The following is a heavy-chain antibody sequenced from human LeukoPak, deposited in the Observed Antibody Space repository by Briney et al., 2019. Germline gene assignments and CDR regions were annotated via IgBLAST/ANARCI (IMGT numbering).Heavy chain of an antibody. Sequence: GGSLRLSCAASGFTFSSYWMHWVRQVPGKGLVWVARINPGGSSITYADSVKGRFSISRDNAKNTLYLQMDSLRAEDTGVYYCARSNQADDYWGQGTLVTVSS. CDR2: INPGGSSI. CDR3: ARSNQADDY. D-gene: IGHD1-14*01. V-gene: IGHV3-74*01. J-gene: IGHJ4*02. CDR1: GFTFSSYW.